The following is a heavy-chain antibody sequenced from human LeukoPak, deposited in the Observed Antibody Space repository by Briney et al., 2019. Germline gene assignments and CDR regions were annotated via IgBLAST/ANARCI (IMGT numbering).Heavy chain of an antibody. J-gene: IGHJ4*02. CDR2: IKQDGSEM. CDR1: GFTFSSYW. V-gene: IGHV3-7*01. Sequence: PGGSLRLSCAASGFTFSSYWMSWVRQAPGKGLEWVANIKQDGSEMYYVDSVKGRFTIFRDNAKNALYLQMNNLRDDDTAVYYCARDKIEGATYFDYWGQGTPVTVSS. D-gene: IGHD1-26*01. CDR3: ARDKIEGATYFDY.